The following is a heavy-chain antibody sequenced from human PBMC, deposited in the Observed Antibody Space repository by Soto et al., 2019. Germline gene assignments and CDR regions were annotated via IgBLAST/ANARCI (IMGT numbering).Heavy chain of an antibody. CDR3: AREDIVVVPAADYYYMDV. D-gene: IGHD2-2*01. Sequence: QVQLVQSGAEAKKPGSSVKVSCKASGGTFSSYTISWVRQAPGQGLEWMGRIIPILGIANYAQKFQGRVTITADKSTSTAYMELSSLRSEDTAVYYCAREDIVVVPAADYYYMDVWGKGTTVTVSS. V-gene: IGHV1-69*08. CDR1: GGTFSSYT. J-gene: IGHJ6*03. CDR2: IIPILGIA.